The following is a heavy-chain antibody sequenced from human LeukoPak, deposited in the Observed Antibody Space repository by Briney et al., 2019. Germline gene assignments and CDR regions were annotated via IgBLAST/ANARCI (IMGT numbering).Heavy chain of an antibody. CDR3: AKVSGYFDNTGDYFDY. D-gene: IGHD3-22*01. J-gene: IGHJ4*02. CDR2: ISWNSGSI. Sequence: GGSLRLSCAASGFTFDDYAMHWVRQAPGKGLEWVSGISWNSGSIAYADSVKGRFTISRDNAKNSLYLQMNSLRAEDTAVYYCAKVSGYFDNTGDYFDYWGQGTLVTVSS. CDR1: GFTFDDYA. V-gene: IGHV3-9*01.